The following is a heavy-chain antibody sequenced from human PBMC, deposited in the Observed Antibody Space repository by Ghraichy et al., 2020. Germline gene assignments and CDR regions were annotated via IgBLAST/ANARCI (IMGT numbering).Heavy chain of an antibody. CDR1: GFTFSSYA. D-gene: IGHD2-21*02. V-gene: IGHV3-30-3*01. CDR3: ARARVRGDLTYYYYYGMDV. CDR2: ISYDGSNK. J-gene: IGHJ6*02. Sequence: GGSLRLSCAASGFTFSSYAMHWVRQAPGKGLEWVAVISYDGSNKYYADSVKGRFTISRDNSKNTLYLQMNSLRAEDTAVYYCARARVRGDLTYYYYYGMDVGGQGTTVTVSS.